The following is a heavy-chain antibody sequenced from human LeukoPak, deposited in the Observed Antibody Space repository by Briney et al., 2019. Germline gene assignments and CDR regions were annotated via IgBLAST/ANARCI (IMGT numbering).Heavy chain of an antibody. V-gene: IGHV3-48*03. Sequence: PGGSLRLSCAASGFTFSSYEMNWVRQAPGKGLEWVSYISSSGSTIYYADSVKGRFTISRDNAKNSLYLQMNSLRAEDTAVYYCARVVRRYCSGGSCSERAFDYWGQGTLVTVSS. CDR1: GFTFSSYE. CDR3: ARVVRRYCSGGSCSERAFDY. J-gene: IGHJ4*02. D-gene: IGHD2-15*01. CDR2: ISSSGSTI.